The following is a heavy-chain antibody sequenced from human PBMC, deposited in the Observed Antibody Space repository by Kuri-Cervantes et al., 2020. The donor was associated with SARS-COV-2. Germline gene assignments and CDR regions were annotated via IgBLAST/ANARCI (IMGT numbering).Heavy chain of an antibody. D-gene: IGHD5-18*01. CDR1: GFTFSSYS. Sequence: GGSLRLSCAASGFTFSSYSMNWVRQAPGKGLEWVSSISSSSSYIYYADSVKGRFTISRDNAKNSLYPQMNSLRAEDTAVYYCAKTKGVDTAMDCIDYWGQGTLVTVSS. CDR3: AKTKGVDTAMDCIDY. V-gene: IGHV3-21*01. J-gene: IGHJ4*02. CDR2: ISSSSSYI.